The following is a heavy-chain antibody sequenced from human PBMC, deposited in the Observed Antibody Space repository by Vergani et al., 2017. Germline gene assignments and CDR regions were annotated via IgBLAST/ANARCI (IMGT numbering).Heavy chain of an antibody. D-gene: IGHD3-10*01. CDR3: TTSWGLYYLHGEYFQY. CDR2: ISSGGGDI. J-gene: IGHJ1*01. V-gene: IGHV3-23*01. Sequence: EVQLLESGGGLVQPGGSRRLSCAGAGFTFDTYTMAYVRQAPGKGLEWVETISSGGGDIFYAESVKGRVTISRDNSKNTLCLQMKSLKDEDTAVYYCTTSWGLYYLHGEYFQYWGRGTLVSVSS. CDR1: GFTFDTYT.